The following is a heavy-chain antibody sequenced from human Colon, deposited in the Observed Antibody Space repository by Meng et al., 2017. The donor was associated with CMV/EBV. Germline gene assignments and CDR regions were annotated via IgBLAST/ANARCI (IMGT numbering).Heavy chain of an antibody. V-gene: IGHV3-23*01. D-gene: IGHD2-2*01. CDR1: GFTFSSYS. CDR2: ISGNSAAT. J-gene: IGHJ3*02. CDR3: AKKSGYCGSTSCYYAFDI. Sequence: GGSLRLSCAASGFTFSSYSMSWVRQAPGKGLEWVSIISGNSAATFYADSVKGQFTISRDNSKRILYLQMNTLRAEDTAIYYCAKKSGYCGSTSCYYAFDIWGQGTMVTVSS.